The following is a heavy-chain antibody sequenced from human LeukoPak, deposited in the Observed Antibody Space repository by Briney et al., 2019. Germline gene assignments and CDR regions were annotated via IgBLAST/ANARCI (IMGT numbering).Heavy chain of an antibody. CDR2: INPNSGGT. Sequence: ASVKVSCKASGYPFAGYYVHWVRQAPGQGLEWMGWINPNSGGTNYPQKFLGRVTMTRDTSTSTAHMELSRLRSDDTAVYFCAREEMSSNCPDYWGQGTLVTVSS. CDR1: GYPFAGYY. J-gene: IGHJ4*02. D-gene: IGHD6-13*01. CDR3: AREEMSSNCPDY. V-gene: IGHV1-2*02.